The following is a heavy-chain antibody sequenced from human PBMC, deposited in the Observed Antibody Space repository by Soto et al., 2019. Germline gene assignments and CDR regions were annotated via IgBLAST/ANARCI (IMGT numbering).Heavy chain of an antibody. V-gene: IGHV3-23*01. CDR3: AKDRIVEKWFGELFPPHYYYYGMDV. D-gene: IGHD3-10*01. CDR2: ISGSGGST. Sequence: PGGSLRLSCAASGFTFSSYAMSWVRQAPGKGLEWVSAISGSGGSTYYADSVKGRFTISRDNSKNTLYLQMNSLRAEDTAVYYCAKDRIVEKWFGELFPPHYYYYGMDVWGQGTTVTVSS. J-gene: IGHJ6*02. CDR1: GFTFSSYA.